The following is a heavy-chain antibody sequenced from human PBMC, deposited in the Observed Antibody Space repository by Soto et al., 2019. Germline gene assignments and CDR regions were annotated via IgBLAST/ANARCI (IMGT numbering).Heavy chain of an antibody. V-gene: IGHV4-30-2*01. D-gene: IGHD6-6*01. J-gene: IGHJ4*02. CDR2: IYHSGST. CDR1: GGSISSGGYS. Sequence: SETLSLTCAVSGGSISSGGYSWSWIRQPPGKGLEWIGYIYHSGSTYYNPSLKSRVTISVDRSKNQFSLKLSSVTAADTAVYYCARGSSSRLGNLAYWGQGSLVTVSS. CDR3: ARGSSSRLGNLAY.